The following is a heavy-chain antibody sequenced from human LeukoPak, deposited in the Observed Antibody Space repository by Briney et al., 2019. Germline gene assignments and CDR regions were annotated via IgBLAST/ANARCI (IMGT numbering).Heavy chain of an antibody. D-gene: IGHD3-9*01. CDR1: GYSFTSYW. V-gene: IGHV5-10-1*01. CDR2: IDPSDSYT. Sequence: GESLKISCKGSGYSFTSYWISWVRQMPGKGLEWMGRIDPSDSYTNYSPSFQGHVTISADKSISTAYLQWSSLKASDTAMYYCAIQYYDILTGSYMPPEFDYWGQGTLVTVSS. J-gene: IGHJ4*02. CDR3: AIQYYDILTGSYMPPEFDY.